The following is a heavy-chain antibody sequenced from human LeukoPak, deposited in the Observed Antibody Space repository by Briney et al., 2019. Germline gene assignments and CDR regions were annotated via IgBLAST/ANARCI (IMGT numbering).Heavy chain of an antibody. D-gene: IGHD2-21*01. CDR1: GFTFSSYG. V-gene: IGHV3-21*01. J-gene: IGHJ4*02. Sequence: GGSLRLSCAASGFTFSSYGMSWVRQAPGKGLEWVSSISSSSSYIYYADSVKGRFTISRDNAKNTLYLQMNSLRAEDTAVYYCARILRDWLFYFDYWGQGTLVTVSS. CDR3: ARILRDWLFYFDY. CDR2: ISSSSSYI.